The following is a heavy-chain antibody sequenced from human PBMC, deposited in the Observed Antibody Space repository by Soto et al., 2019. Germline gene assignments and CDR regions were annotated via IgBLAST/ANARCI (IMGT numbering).Heavy chain of an antibody. D-gene: IGHD5-12*01. CDR2: ISAYNGKR. V-gene: IGHV1-18*01. CDR1: GYPFTSYG. CDR3: VRGRIVSSIHDAFEI. Sequence: QGQLLQSGDEVKTPGASVRVSCRASGYPFTSYGISWVRQAPGQGLEWVAWISAYNGKRDTAEKFQGRVTMTLDTSTDTANMELGDLTSADTAVYYCVRGRIVSSIHDAFEIWGQGTKVTVSS. J-gene: IGHJ3*02.